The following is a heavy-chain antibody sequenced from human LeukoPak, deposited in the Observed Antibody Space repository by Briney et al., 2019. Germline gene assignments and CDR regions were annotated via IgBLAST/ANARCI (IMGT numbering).Heavy chain of an antibody. CDR3: AKDQLRYCSSTSCPPDY. V-gene: IGHV3-23*01. D-gene: IGHD2-2*01. CDR2: ISDSGGNT. Sequence: GGSLRLPCAASGFTISSYVMSWVRQAPGKGLEWVSSISDSGGNTYYADSVKGRFTISRDNSKNTLYLQMNSLRAEDTAVYYCAKDQLRYCSSTSCPPDYWGQGTLVTVSS. CDR1: GFTISSYV. J-gene: IGHJ4*02.